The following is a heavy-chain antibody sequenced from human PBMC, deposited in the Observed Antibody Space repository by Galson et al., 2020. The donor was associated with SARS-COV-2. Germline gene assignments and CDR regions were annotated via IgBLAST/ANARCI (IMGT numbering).Heavy chain of an antibody. J-gene: IGHJ6*02. Sequence: GGSLRLSCAASGFTFSSYDMHWVRQATGKGLEWVSAIGTAGDTYYPGSVKGRFTISRENDKNSLYLQMNSLRAGDTAVYYCARAHYGGNYYYYYGMDVWGQGTTVTVSS. CDR2: IGTAGDT. CDR3: ARAHYGGNYYYYYGMDV. V-gene: IGHV3-13*01. CDR1: GFTFSSYD. D-gene: IGHD4-17*01.